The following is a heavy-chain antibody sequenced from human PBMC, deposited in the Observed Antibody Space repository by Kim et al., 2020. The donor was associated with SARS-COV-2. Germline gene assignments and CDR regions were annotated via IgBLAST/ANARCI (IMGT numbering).Heavy chain of an antibody. CDR2: IYYSGST. V-gene: IGHV4-31*03. J-gene: IGHJ4*02. D-gene: IGHD6-13*01. Sequence: SETLSLTCTVSGGSISSGGYYWSWIRQHPGKGLEWIGYIYYSGSTYYNPSLKSRVTISVDTSKNQFSLKLSSVTAADTAVYYCARAGWIAAAGTRYYFDYRGQGTLVTVSS. CDR3: ARAGWIAAAGTRYYFDY. CDR1: GGSISSGGYY.